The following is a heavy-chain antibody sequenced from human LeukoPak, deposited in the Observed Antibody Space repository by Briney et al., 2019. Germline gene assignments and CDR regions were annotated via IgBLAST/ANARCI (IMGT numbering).Heavy chain of an antibody. CDR1: GYTFTGYY. V-gene: IGHV1-2*02. CDR2: VNPSSGGT. Sequence: ASVKVSCKASGYTFTGYYIHWVRQAPGQGLEWMGWVNPSSGGTNYAQKFQGRVTMTRDTSISTAYMELSRLRSDDTAVYFCARESSSVTVTIDCWGQGTLVTVSS. J-gene: IGHJ4*02. CDR3: ARESSSVTVTIDC. D-gene: IGHD4-11*01.